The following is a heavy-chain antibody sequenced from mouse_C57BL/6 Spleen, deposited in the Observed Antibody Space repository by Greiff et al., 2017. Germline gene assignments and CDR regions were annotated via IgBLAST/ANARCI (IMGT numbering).Heavy chain of an antibody. Sequence: VQLQQPGAELVQPGASVKLSCKASGYTFTSYWMHWVKQRPGRGLERIGRIDPNSGGTTYNEKFKSKATLTVDKPSSTAYMQLSSLTSEDSAVYYCARSTTVGNFDVWGTGTTVTVSS. CDR1: GYTFTSYW. D-gene: IGHD1-1*01. V-gene: IGHV1-72*01. CDR2: IDPNSGGT. CDR3: ARSTTVGNFDV. J-gene: IGHJ1*03.